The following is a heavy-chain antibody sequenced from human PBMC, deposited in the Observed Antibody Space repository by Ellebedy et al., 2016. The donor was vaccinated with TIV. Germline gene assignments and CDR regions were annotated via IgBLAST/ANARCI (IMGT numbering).Heavy chain of an antibody. D-gene: IGHD3-16*01. CDR2: INSDGSST. Sequence: GESLKISCAASGFTFSSSWMNWVRQAPGKGPVWLSRINSDGSSTSYADSVKGRFTVSRDNAKNTLYLQMDSLRAEDTAVYYCASPGGVKAAYFDYWGQGTLVTVSS. CDR3: ASPGGVKAAYFDY. CDR1: GFTFSSSW. V-gene: IGHV3-74*01. J-gene: IGHJ4*02.